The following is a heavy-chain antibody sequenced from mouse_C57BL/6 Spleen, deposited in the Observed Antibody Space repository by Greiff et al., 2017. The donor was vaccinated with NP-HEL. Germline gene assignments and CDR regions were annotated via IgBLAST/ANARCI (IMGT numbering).Heavy chain of an antibody. CDR2: INPYNGGT. Sequence: EVQLQQSGPVLVKPGASVKMSCKASGYTFTDYYMNWVKQSHGKSLEWIGVINPYNGGTSYNQKFKGKATLTVDKSSITAYMELNSLTSEDSAVYYCARAETGYYFDYWGQGTTLTVSS. D-gene: IGHD4-1*01. J-gene: IGHJ2*01. V-gene: IGHV1-19*01. CDR3: ARAETGYYFDY. CDR1: GYTFTDYY.